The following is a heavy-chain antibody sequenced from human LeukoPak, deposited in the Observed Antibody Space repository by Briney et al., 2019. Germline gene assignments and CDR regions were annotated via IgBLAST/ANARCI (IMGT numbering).Heavy chain of an antibody. Sequence: ASVKVSCKASGYTFSAYYMHWVRQAPGQGLEWMGLINPNSGATTYAPKFQGRVAMTRDTSISTAYMELSSLTSDDTAIYYCARPVIGANLGCYDPWGQGTLVTVSS. D-gene: IGHD4/OR15-4a*01. V-gene: IGHV1-2*02. J-gene: IGHJ5*02. CDR2: INPNSGAT. CDR3: ARPVIGANLGCYDP. CDR1: GYTFSAYY.